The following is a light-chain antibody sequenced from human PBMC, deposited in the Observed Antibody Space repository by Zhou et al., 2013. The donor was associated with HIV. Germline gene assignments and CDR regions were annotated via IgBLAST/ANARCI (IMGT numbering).Light chain of an antibody. V-gene: IGKV1-5*03. J-gene: IGKJ1*01. Sequence: DIQMTQSPSTLSASIGDRVTITCRASQSVAGWLAWYQQQPGKAPKLLIYKASTLESGVPSRFSGSGSGTEFTLTISGLQPDDLATYYCQQYHTWPWTFGQG. CDR2: KAS. CDR3: QQYHTWPWT. CDR1: QSVAGW.